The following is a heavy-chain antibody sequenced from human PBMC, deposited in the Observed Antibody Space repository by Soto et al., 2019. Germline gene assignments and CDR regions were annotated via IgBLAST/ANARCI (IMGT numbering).Heavy chain of an antibody. Sequence: GGSLRLSCAASGFTFSNYAMNWVRQAPGKGLEWVSAISGSGGSTYYADSVKGRFTISRDNSKNTLYLQMNSLRAEDTAVYYCANEGHSRVWGSLDALDIWGQGTMVTVSS. V-gene: IGHV3-23*01. CDR3: ANEGHSRVWGSLDALDI. J-gene: IGHJ3*02. CDR1: GFTFSNYA. CDR2: ISGSGGST. D-gene: IGHD3-16*01.